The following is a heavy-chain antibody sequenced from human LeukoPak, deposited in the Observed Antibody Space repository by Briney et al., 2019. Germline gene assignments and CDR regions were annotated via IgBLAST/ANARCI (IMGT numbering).Heavy chain of an antibody. CDR2: ISYDGSNK. CDR3: VRSFRSGYWYMDV. V-gene: IGHV3-30*04. D-gene: IGHD3-10*01. CDR1: GFTFSSYA. Sequence: PGRSLRLSCAASGFTFSSYAMHWVRQAPGKGLEWVAVISYDGSNKYYADSVEGRFTISRDNAKNTVYLQMNSLGAEDTAVYYCVRSFRSGYWYMDVWAKGATVTVSS. J-gene: IGHJ6*03.